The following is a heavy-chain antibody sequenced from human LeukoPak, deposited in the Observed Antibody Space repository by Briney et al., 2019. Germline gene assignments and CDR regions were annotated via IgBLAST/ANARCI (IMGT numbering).Heavy chain of an antibody. D-gene: IGHD6-13*01. J-gene: IGHJ4*02. Sequence: PGGSLRLSCAASGFTFSSYAMSWVRQAPGKGLEWVSAISGSGGSTYYADSVKGRFTISRDNSKNTLYLQMNSLRAEDTAVYYCTDFIAAAGRADYWGQGTLVTVSS. CDR2: ISGSGGST. CDR1: GFTFSSYA. CDR3: TDFIAAAGRADY. V-gene: IGHV3-23*01.